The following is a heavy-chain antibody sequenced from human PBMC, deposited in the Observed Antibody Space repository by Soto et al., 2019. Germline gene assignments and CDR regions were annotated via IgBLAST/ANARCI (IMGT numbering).Heavy chain of an antibody. CDR3: ATLGTPATGLYFLDY. J-gene: IGHJ4*02. Sequence: SETLSLTCTVSGGSISSGDYYWSWIRQPPGKGLEWIGYIYHSGSTYYNPSLKSRVTISVDTSKNQFSLKLSSVTAADTAVYYCATLGTPATGLYFLDYWGQASLVTVSS. CDR2: IYHSGST. D-gene: IGHD1-1*01. V-gene: IGHV4-30-4*01. CDR1: GGSISSGDYY.